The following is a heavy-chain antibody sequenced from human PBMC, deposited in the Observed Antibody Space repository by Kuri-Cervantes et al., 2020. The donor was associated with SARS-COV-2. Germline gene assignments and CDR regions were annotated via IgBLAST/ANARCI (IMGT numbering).Heavy chain of an antibody. V-gene: IGHV1-69-2*01. CDR1: GYTFTDYY. Sequence: ASVKVSCKVSGYTFTDYYIYWVQEAPGKGLEWMGLIDPEDGETKYAEKFQGRVTITADTSTDTAYMELSSLRSEDTAVYYCATDRMGGLYNWFDPWGQGTLVTVSS. CDR3: ATDRMGGLYNWFDP. CDR2: IDPEDGET. D-gene: IGHD3-10*01. J-gene: IGHJ5*02.